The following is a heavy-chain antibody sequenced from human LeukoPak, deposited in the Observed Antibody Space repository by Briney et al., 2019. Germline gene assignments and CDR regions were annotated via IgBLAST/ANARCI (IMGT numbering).Heavy chain of an antibody. D-gene: IGHD3-10*01. CDR2: ISYNGSNK. V-gene: IGHV3-30*03. Sequence: AGGSLRLSCAASGFTFSTYGMHWVRQAPGKGLEWVAVISYNGSNKYYADSVKGRFTISRDNSKNTLYLQMNSLRAEDTAVYYCARDPFALLDPYGMDVWGQGTTVTVSS. J-gene: IGHJ6*02. CDR1: GFTFSTYG. CDR3: ARDPFALLDPYGMDV.